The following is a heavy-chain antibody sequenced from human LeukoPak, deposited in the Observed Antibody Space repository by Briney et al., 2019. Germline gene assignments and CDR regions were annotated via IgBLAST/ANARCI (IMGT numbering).Heavy chain of an antibody. V-gene: IGHV3-30*18. J-gene: IGHJ4*02. CDR3: AKRPSDYGDYVSYFDY. CDR2: ISDDGRSK. Sequence: GGSLRLSCAASGFSFISYGMHWVRQAPGKGLEWVGVISDDGRSKDYADSVKGRFTISRDNSRDTLYLQMNSLRDEDTAVYYCAKRPSDYGDYVSYFDYWGQGTLVTVSS. D-gene: IGHD4-17*01. CDR1: GFSFISYG.